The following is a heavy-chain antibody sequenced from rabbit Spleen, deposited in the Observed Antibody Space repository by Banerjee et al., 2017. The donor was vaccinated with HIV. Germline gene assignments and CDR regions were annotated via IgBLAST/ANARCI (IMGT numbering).Heavy chain of an antibody. V-gene: IGHV1S7*01. CDR1: GFTLSSYY. CDR2: IDPLFGIT. CDR3: ARDRLYGYFFDL. D-gene: IGHD3-1*01. J-gene: IGHJ6*01. Sequence: QLEESAGGLVQPGGSLRLSCKASGFTLSSYYMNWVRQAPGKGLEWIGYIDPLFGITYYATWVNGRFSISRENAQNTVFLQMTSLTAADTATYFCARDRLYGYFFDLWGPGTLVTVS.